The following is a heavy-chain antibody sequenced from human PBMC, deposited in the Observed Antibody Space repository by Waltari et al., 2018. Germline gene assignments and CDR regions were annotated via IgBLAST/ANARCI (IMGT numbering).Heavy chain of an antibody. Sequence: EVQLVESGGGLVQPGGSLRLSCAASGFTFSSYWMSWVRQAPGKGVEGVANIKQEGSEKYYVDSVKGRFTISRDNAKNSLYLQMNSLRAEDTAVYYCARHDYGGNSGFNYWGQGTLVTVSS. V-gene: IGHV3-7*03. CDR3: ARHDYGGNSGFNY. CDR2: IKQEGSEK. J-gene: IGHJ4*02. CDR1: GFTFSSYW. D-gene: IGHD4-17*01.